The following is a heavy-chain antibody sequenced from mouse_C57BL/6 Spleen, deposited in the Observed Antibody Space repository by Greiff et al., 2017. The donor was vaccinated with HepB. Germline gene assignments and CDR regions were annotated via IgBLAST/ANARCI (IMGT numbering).Heavy chain of an antibody. CDR2: IWWDDDK. J-gene: IGHJ4*01. CDR1: GFSLSTTGMG. CDR3: ARMKDYAMDY. Sequence: QVQLKESGPGLLQPSQTLSLTCSFSGFSLSTTGMGVGWNRQPPGKGLEWLAHIWWDDDKYYNPALKSRLTISKDTSKNQVFRKIANVDTADTATYYCARMKDYAMDYWGQGTSVTVSS. V-gene: IGHV8-8*01.